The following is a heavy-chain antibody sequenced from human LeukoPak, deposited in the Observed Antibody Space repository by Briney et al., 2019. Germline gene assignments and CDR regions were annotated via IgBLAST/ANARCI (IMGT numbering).Heavy chain of an antibody. D-gene: IGHD1-14*01. V-gene: IGHV4/OR15-8*01. CDR2: IYHSGGA. J-gene: IGHJ4*02. CDR3: AYNRNFALDN. CDR1: GASIDSRSW. Sequence: NPSETLSLTCAVSGASIDSRSWWGWVRQPSGKGLEWIGEIYHSGGANYKPSLESRVTMSVDTSKNHFSLKLTSVTAADTAVYYCAYNRNFALDNWGQGTLVTVSS.